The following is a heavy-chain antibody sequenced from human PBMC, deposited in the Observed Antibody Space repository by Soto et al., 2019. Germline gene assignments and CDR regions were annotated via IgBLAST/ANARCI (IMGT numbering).Heavy chain of an antibody. Sequence: SSPTLVNPTETPTLTCTVSVLSLNNGRLGVSWIRQPPVKALESIAHIFSNDEKYYRTSLQSRLTISKETSRSQVVLNMTNMDTVDSATYYCALITDCSRTDCFLASFDPWGQGTLVTVS. CDR3: ALITDCSRTDCFLASFDP. CDR1: VLSLNNGRLG. D-gene: IGHD2-2*01. V-gene: IGHV2-26*01. CDR2: IFSNDEK. J-gene: IGHJ5*02.